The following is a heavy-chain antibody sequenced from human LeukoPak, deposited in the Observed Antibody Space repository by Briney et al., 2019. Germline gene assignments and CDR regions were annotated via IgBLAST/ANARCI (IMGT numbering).Heavy chain of an antibody. D-gene: IGHD3-9*01. CDR3: ARGKDILTGYYGENY. V-gene: IGHV4-59*01. CDR1: GGSISSYY. CDR2: IYYSGST. Sequence: SETLSLTCTVSGGSISSYYWSWIRQPPGKGLEWMGYIYYSGSTNYNPSLKSRVTISVDTSKNQFSLKLSSVTAADTAVYYCARGKDILTGYYGENYWGQGALVTVSS. J-gene: IGHJ4*02.